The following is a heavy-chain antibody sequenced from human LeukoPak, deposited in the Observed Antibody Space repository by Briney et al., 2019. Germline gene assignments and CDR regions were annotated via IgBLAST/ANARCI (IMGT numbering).Heavy chain of an antibody. CDR3: ARETAVAGYLLGYFDY. CDR1: GYSISSGYY. Sequence: SETLSLTCTVSGYSISSGYYWGWIRQPPGKGLEWIGSIYHSGSTYYKPSLKSRVTISVDTSKNQFSLKLSSVTAADTAVYYCARETAVAGYLLGYFDYWGQGTLVTVSS. CDR2: IYHSGST. J-gene: IGHJ4*02. D-gene: IGHD6-19*01. V-gene: IGHV4-38-2*02.